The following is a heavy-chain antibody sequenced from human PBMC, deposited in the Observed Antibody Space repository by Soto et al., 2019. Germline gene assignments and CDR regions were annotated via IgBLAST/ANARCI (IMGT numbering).Heavy chain of an antibody. Sequence: GESLKISCKGSQYNFMNFWVGWVRQMPGKGLEWMGIIFPADSDTRFSPSFQGRVTMSVDKSTYTAYLQWSSLEASDTAIYYYTATLTSAMDVWGQGTPVTVSS. CDR3: TATLTSAMDV. CDR2: IFPADSDT. J-gene: IGHJ6*02. V-gene: IGHV5-51*01. CDR1: QYNFMNFW. D-gene: IGHD4-4*01.